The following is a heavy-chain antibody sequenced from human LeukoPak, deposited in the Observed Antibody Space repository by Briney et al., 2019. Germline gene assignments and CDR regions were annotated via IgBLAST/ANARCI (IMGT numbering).Heavy chain of an antibody. V-gene: IGHV1-18*04. J-gene: IGHJ4*02. CDR2: ISAYNGNT. D-gene: IGHD6-19*01. Sequence: ASVKVSCKASGYTFTSYGISWVRQAPGQGLEWMGWISAYNGNTNYAQKLQGRVTMTTDTSTSTAYMELRSLRSDDTAVYYCSRVGGPYSSGWFDYWGQGTLVTVSS. CDR3: SRVGGPYSSGWFDY. CDR1: GYTFTSYG.